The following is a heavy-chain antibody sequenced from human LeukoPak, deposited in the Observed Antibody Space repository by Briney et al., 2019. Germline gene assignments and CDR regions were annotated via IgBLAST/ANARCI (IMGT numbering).Heavy chain of an antibody. Sequence: GGSLRLSCAASGFTFSDAWMTWVRQVPGKGLEWVGRIKSKTDGGTTDYAAPVKGRFTISRDDSKNTLYLQMNSLKTEDTAVYYCTTDGDYDILTGYYPENENNYWGQGTLVTVSS. D-gene: IGHD3-9*01. CDR1: GFTFSDAW. V-gene: IGHV3-15*01. J-gene: IGHJ4*02. CDR2: IKSKTDGGTT. CDR3: TTDGDYDILTGYYPENENNY.